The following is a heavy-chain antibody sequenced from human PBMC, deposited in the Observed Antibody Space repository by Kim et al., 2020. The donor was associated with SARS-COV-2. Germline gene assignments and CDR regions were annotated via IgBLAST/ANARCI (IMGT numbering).Heavy chain of an antibody. CDR2: INPNSGGT. Sequence: ASVKVSCKASGYTFTGYYMHWVRQAPGQGLEWMGWINPNSGGTNYAQKFQGRVTMTRDTSISTAYMELSRLRSYDTAVYYCARGPHDYGDRSWALGVGYWGQGTLVTVSS. CDR1: GYTFTGYY. J-gene: IGHJ4*02. V-gene: IGHV1-2*02. D-gene: IGHD4-17*01. CDR3: ARGPHDYGDRSWALGVGY.